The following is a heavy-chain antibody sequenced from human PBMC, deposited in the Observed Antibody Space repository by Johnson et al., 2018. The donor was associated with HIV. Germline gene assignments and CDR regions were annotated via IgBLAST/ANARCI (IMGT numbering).Heavy chain of an antibody. V-gene: IGHV3-NL1*01. J-gene: IGHJ3*02. CDR2: IDSGGTT. Sequence: QVQLVESGGGVVQPGRSLRLSCAASGFTFSSYGMTWVRQAPGKGLEWVSLIDSGGTTNYADSVKGRFTISRDISKNTLYLQMNSMRAEDTAAYYCARLPYSGDEDAFDIWGQGTMVTVSS. CDR1: GFTFSSYG. CDR3: ARLPYSGDEDAFDI. D-gene: IGHD6-13*01.